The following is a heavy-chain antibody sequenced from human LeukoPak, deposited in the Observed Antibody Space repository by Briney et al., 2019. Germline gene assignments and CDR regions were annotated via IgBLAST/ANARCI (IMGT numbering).Heavy chain of an antibody. Sequence: GGSLRLSCAASGFTFSSYGMHWVRQAPGKGLEWVAVIWYDGSNKYYADSVKGRFTISRDNSKNTLYLQMNSLRAEDTAVYYCARGWWSGGSRLTGFDYWGQRTLVTVSS. CDR3: ARGWWSGGSRLTGFDY. CDR2: IWYDGSNK. J-gene: IGHJ4*02. CDR1: GFTFSSYG. V-gene: IGHV3-33*01. D-gene: IGHD2-15*01.